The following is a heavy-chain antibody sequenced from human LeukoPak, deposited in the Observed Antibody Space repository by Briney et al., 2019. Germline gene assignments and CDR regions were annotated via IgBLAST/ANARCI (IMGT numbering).Heavy chain of an antibody. CDR1: GGTFSSYA. Sequence: SVKVSCKASGGTFSSYAISWVRQAPGQGLEWMGGIIPIFGTANYAQKFQGRVTITADESTSTAYMELSSLRSEDTAVYYCARIILVTGDTHADAFDIWGQGTMVTVSS. V-gene: IGHV1-69*13. D-gene: IGHD7-27*01. J-gene: IGHJ3*02. CDR2: IIPIFGTA. CDR3: ARIILVTGDTHADAFDI.